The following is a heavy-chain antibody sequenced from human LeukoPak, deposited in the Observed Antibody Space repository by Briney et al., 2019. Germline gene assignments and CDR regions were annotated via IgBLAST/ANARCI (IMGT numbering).Heavy chain of an antibody. Sequence: GGSLRLSCAASGLTVSSNYMSWVRQAPGKGLEWVSVIYSVGSTYYADSVKGRYIISRDNSKNTLYLQMNSLRVEDTAVYYCARRPDYGGTPTFDYWGQGTLVTVSS. CDR3: ARRPDYGGTPTFDY. J-gene: IGHJ4*02. D-gene: IGHD4-23*01. V-gene: IGHV3-66*01. CDR1: GLTVSSNY. CDR2: IYSVGST.